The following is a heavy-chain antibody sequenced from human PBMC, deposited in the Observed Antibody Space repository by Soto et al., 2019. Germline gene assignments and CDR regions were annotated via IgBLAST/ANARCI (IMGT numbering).Heavy chain of an antibody. D-gene: IGHD6-19*01. J-gene: IGHJ6*02. CDR2: IYPGDSDT. CDR3: ARHRADSSGLYSSYYGMDV. CDR1: GYSFTSYW. V-gene: IGHV5-51*01. Sequence: HGESLKISCKGSGYSFTSYWIGWVRQIPGKGLEWMGIIYPGDSDTRYSPSFQGQVTISADKSISTAYLQWSSLKASDTAMYYCARHRADSSGLYSSYYGMDVWGQGTTVTVSS.